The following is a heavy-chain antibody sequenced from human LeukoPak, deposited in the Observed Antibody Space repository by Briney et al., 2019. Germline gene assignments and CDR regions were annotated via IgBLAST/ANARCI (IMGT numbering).Heavy chain of an antibody. CDR2: IYYSGST. CDR3: ARLQQLVQMGFDY. D-gene: IGHD6-13*01. V-gene: IGHV4-31*02. Sequence: SWVRQHPGKGLEWVGYIYYSGSTHYNPSLKSRVTMSVDTSKNQFSLKLSSVTAADTAVYYCARLQQLVQMGFDYWGQGTLVTVSS. J-gene: IGHJ4*02.